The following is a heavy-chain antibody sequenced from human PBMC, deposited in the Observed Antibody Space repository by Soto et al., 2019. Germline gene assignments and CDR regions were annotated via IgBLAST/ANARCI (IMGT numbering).Heavy chain of an antibody. CDR1: GYNFTNFD. CDR2: MNPSSGET. Sequence: ASVKVSCKTSGYNFTNFDINWARQAPGRGLVWMGWMNPSSGETGSAQNFQGRVTMTRDISTRTFFMQLTSLRSEDTAIYYCARLSEYCNGIKCYSNFDFWGRGTQVTVSS. J-gene: IGHJ4*01. V-gene: IGHV1-8*01. CDR3: ARLSEYCNGIKCYSNFDF. D-gene: IGHD2-15*01.